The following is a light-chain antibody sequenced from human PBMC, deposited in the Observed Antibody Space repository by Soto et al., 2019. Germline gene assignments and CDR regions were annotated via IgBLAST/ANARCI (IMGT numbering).Light chain of an antibody. V-gene: IGKV3-15*01. CDR1: QSVSSN. CDR3: QQYYNWPPIT. Sequence: EIVMTQSPATLSVSPGERATLSCRASQSVSSNLAWYQQKPGQAPRLLIYGASTRATGITARFSGSGSGTHFTITISSLQSEDFAVYYCQQYYNWPPITFGQGTRLEMK. J-gene: IGKJ5*01. CDR2: GAS.